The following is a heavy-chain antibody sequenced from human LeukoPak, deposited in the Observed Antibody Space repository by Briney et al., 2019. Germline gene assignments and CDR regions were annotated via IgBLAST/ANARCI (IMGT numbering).Heavy chain of an antibody. D-gene: IGHD3-3*01. CDR1: GYTFTSYY. Sequence: GASVKVSCKASGYTFTSYYMHWVRQAPGQGLEWMGIINPSGGSTCYAQKFQGRVTMTRGTSTSTVYMELSSLRSEDTAVYYCASEPSTYDFWSGYYQIYWGQGTLVTVSS. J-gene: IGHJ4*02. CDR3: ASEPSTYDFWSGYYQIY. V-gene: IGHV1-46*01. CDR2: INPSGGST.